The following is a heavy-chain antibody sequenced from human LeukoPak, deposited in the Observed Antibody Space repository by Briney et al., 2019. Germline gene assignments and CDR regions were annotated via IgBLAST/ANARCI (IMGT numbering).Heavy chain of an antibody. Sequence: ASVKVSCKASGYTFTSYYMHWVRQAPGQGLEWMGIINPSGGSTSYAQKFQGRVTMTRDTSTSTVYMELSSLRSGDTAVYYCARGDDILTGYYYYYYMDVWGKGTTVTISS. CDR2: INPSGGST. V-gene: IGHV1-46*01. D-gene: IGHD3-9*01. J-gene: IGHJ6*03. CDR1: GYTFTSYY. CDR3: ARGDDILTGYYYYYYMDV.